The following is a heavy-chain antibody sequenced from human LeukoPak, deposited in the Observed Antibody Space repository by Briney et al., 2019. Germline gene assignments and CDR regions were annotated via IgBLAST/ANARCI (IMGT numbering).Heavy chain of an antibody. Sequence: SETLSLTCAVYGGSFSVYYWSWLRQPPGRGLEWIGEINHSGSTNYNPSLKSRVTISVDTSKNQFSLKLSSVTAADTAVYYCARGRISTRPYYFDYWGQGTLVTVSS. CDR1: GGSFSVYY. CDR2: INHSGST. V-gene: IGHV4-34*01. CDR3: ARGRISTRPYYFDY. D-gene: IGHD2-2*01. J-gene: IGHJ4*02.